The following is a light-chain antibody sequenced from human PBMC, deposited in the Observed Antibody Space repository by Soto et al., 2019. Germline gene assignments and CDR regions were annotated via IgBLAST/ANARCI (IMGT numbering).Light chain of an antibody. CDR1: QYINTS. Sequence: EIALTQSAATLSSFPGDRTTFSCMASQYINTSLAWYQHRPGQAPRLLLYGASSRATGIPDRFSGSGSGTDFTLTISRLEPEDFAVYYCQQYGSSLWTFGQGTKVDI. J-gene: IGKJ1*01. CDR3: QQYGSSLWT. V-gene: IGKV3-20*01. CDR2: GAS.